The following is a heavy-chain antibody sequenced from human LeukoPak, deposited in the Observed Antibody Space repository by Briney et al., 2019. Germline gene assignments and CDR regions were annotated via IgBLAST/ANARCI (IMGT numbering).Heavy chain of an antibody. D-gene: IGHD3-22*01. V-gene: IGHV4-34*01. CDR3: AREDYYNSGGYYLDY. J-gene: IGHJ4*02. CDR2: INHSGST. CDR1: GGPFNGYY. Sequence: PSETLSLTCAVYGGPFNGYYWSWIRQPPGKGLEWIGEINHSGSTNYSPSLKSRVTISVDTSKNQFSLKLSSVTAADTAVYFCAREDYYNSGGYYLDYWGQGTLVTVSS.